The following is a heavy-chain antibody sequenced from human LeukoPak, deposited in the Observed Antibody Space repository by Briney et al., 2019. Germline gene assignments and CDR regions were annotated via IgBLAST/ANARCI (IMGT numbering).Heavy chain of an antibody. CDR3: ARGDDYGDYDGWFDP. D-gene: IGHD4-17*01. J-gene: IGHJ5*02. Sequence: ASVKVSCKASGYTFTSYDINWVRQATGQGLEWMGWINPNSGGTNYAQKFQGRVTMTRDTSISTAYMELSRLRSDDTAVYYCARGDDYGDYDGWFDPWGQGTLVTVSS. CDR1: GYTFTSYD. CDR2: INPNSGGT. V-gene: IGHV1-2*02.